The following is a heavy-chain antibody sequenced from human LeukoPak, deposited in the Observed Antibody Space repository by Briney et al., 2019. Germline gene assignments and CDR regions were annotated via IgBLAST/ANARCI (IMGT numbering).Heavy chain of an antibody. J-gene: IGHJ4*02. CDR1: GFTFSSYS. Sequence: GGSLRLSCAASGFTFSSYSMNWVRQAPGKGLEWVSYISSSSSNIYYADSVKGRFTISRDNAKNSLYLQVNSLRAEDTAVYYCARIGYCSSASCRHALDYWGQGTLVTVSS. D-gene: IGHD2-2*01. CDR2: ISSSSSNI. CDR3: ARIGYCSSASCRHALDY. V-gene: IGHV3-48*01.